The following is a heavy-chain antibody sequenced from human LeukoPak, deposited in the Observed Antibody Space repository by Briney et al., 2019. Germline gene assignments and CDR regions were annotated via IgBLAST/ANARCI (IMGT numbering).Heavy chain of an antibody. Sequence: GGSLRLSCAAPGFTFSSYGMHWVRQAPGKGLEWVAFIRYDGSNKYYADSVKGRFTISRDNSKNTLYLQMNSLRAEDTAVYYCAKATTEWLPYSYWGQGTLVTVSS. J-gene: IGHJ4*02. CDR2: IRYDGSNK. D-gene: IGHD5-12*01. V-gene: IGHV3-30*02. CDR3: AKATTEWLPYSY. CDR1: GFTFSSYG.